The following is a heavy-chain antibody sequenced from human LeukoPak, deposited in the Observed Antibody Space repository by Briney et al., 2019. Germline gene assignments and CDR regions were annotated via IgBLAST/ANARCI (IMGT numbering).Heavy chain of an antibody. D-gene: IGHD3-22*01. Sequence: GASVKVSCKASGYTFTGHYMHWVRQAPGQGREWMGWINPNSGGTNYAQKFQGRVTMTRDTSISTAYLELSGLRSDDTAVYYCASLNLPDSNGYYDNWGQGTLVTVSS. CDR1: GYTFTGHY. J-gene: IGHJ4*02. V-gene: IGHV1-2*02. CDR3: ASLNLPDSNGYYDN. CDR2: INPNSGGT.